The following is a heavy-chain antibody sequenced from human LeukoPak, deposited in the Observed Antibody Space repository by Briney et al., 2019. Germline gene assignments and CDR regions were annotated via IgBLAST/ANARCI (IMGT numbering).Heavy chain of an antibody. Sequence: SETLSLTCTVSGGSISSYYWSWIRQPPGKGLEWIGYIYYSGSTNYNPSLKSRVTISVDTSKNQFSLKLSSVTAADTAVYYCARVIWMADYSNYVDYWGQGTLVTVSS. V-gene: IGHV4-59*01. J-gene: IGHJ4*02. D-gene: IGHD4-11*01. CDR3: ARVIWMADYSNYVDY. CDR1: GGSISSYY. CDR2: IYYSGST.